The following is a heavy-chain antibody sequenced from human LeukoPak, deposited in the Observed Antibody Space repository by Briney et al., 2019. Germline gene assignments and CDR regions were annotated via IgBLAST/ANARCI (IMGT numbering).Heavy chain of an antibody. Sequence: TSETLSLTCAVYGGSFSGYYWSWIRQPPGKGLEWIGEINHSGSTNYNPSLKSRVTISVDTSKNQFSLKLSSVTAADTAVYYCAWTYIDAFDIWGQGTLVTVSS. V-gene: IGHV4-34*01. D-gene: IGHD1-1*01. CDR1: GGSFSGYY. CDR3: AWTYIDAFDI. CDR2: INHSGST. J-gene: IGHJ3*02.